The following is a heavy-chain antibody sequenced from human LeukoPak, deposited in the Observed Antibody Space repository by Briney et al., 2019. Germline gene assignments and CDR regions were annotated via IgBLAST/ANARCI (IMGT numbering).Heavy chain of an antibody. V-gene: IGHV4-59*01. J-gene: IGHJ4*02. Sequence: PSETLSLTCTVSGGSISSYYWSWIRQPPGKGLEWIGYIYYSGSTNYNPSLKSRVTISVDTSKNQFSLKLSSVTAADTAVHYCASYSLSSSFHYWGQGTLVTVSS. CDR2: IYYSGST. CDR3: ASYSLSSSFHY. CDR1: GGSISSYY. D-gene: IGHD6-13*01.